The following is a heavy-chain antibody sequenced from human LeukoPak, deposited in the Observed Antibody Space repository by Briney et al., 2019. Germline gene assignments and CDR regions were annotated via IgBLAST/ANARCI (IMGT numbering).Heavy chain of an antibody. V-gene: IGHV1-18*01. CDR3: ARGRSGSGSYPPYFDY. CDR2: ISAYNGNT. Sequence: ASVKVSCKASGYTFSSYGISWVRQAPGQGLEWMGWISAYNGNTNYAQKLQGRVTMTTDTSTSTAYMELSSLRSEDTAVYYCARGRSGSGSYPPYFDYWGQGTLVTVSS. CDR1: GYTFSSYG. D-gene: IGHD3-10*01. J-gene: IGHJ4*02.